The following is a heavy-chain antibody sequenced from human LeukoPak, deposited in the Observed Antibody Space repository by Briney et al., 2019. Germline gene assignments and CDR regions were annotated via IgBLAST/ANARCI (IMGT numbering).Heavy chain of an antibody. Sequence: SETLSLTCAVYGGSFSPYYWTWIRQPPGQGLEYIGYIHYSGRTTYNPSLKGRVTISVDTSKKELSLRLTSVTAADTAVYYCTRVWGGLARGAFDFWGHGTMVTVSS. V-gene: IGHV4-59*01. J-gene: IGHJ3*01. CDR2: IHYSGRT. CDR1: GGSFSPYY. CDR3: TRVWGGLARGAFDF. D-gene: IGHD3/OR15-3a*01.